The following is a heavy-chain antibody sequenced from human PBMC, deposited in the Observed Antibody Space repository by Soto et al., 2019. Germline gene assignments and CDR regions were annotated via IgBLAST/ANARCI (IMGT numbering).Heavy chain of an antibody. D-gene: IGHD6-25*01. Sequence: QVQLVQSGAEVKKPGASVKLSCRTSGYTFTHYYIHWVRQAPGQGLEWLAIINPASGSTNYAQDFLGRVTLTMDTSTTTVYMELSGLRAEDTAIFSCARDLAAGDHRGQGTLVTVSS. J-gene: IGHJ4*02. V-gene: IGHV1-46*01. CDR1: GYTFTHYY. CDR3: ARDLAAGDH. CDR2: INPASGST.